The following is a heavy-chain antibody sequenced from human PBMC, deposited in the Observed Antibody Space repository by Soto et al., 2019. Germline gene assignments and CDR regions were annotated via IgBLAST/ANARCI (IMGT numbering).Heavy chain of an antibody. V-gene: IGHV3-30*18. Sequence: GSLRLSCAASGFTFSSYGMHWVRQAPGKGLEWVAVISYDGSNKYYADSVKGRFTISRDNSKNTLYLQMNSLRAEDTAVYYCAKDLVDIVGDYYYYYGMDVWGQGTTVTVSS. J-gene: IGHJ6*02. CDR1: GFTFSSYG. CDR2: ISYDGSNK. D-gene: IGHD5-12*01. CDR3: AKDLVDIVGDYYYYYGMDV.